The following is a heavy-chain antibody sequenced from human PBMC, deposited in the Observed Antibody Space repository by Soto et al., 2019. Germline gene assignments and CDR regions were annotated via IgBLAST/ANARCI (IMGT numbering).Heavy chain of an antibody. CDR2: IYYSGST. Sequence: QLQLQESGPGLVKPSETLSLTCTVSGGSISSSSYYWGWIRQPPGKGLEWIGSIYYSGSTYYNPSPKIRVTISVDTSKNPLSLKLSSVPAADTAVYYCATQEVGGSYVYTFDPWGQGTLVTVSS. CDR1: GGSISSSSYY. D-gene: IGHD1-26*01. V-gene: IGHV4-39*02. J-gene: IGHJ5*02. CDR3: ATQEVGGSYVYTFDP.